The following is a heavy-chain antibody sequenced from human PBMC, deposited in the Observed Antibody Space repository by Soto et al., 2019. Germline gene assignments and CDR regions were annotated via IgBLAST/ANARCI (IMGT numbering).Heavy chain of an antibody. Sequence: QVQLQESGPGLVKPSQTLSLTCTVSGGSISSGDYYWSWIRQPPGKGLEWIGYIYYSGSTYYNPSIKNPVTISVATSKNQFSLKLSSVTAADTAVYYCARWWFGEFFDYWGQGTLVTVSS. CDR1: GGSISSGDYY. V-gene: IGHV4-30-4*01. D-gene: IGHD3-10*01. J-gene: IGHJ4*02. CDR2: IYYSGST. CDR3: ARWWFGEFFDY.